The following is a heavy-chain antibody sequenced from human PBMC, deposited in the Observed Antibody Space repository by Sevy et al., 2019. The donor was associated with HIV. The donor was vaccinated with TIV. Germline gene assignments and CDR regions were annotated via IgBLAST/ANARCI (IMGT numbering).Heavy chain of an antibody. J-gene: IGHJ6*03. CDR1: GFTFGSYA. CDR2: VSGSGRTT. CDR3: ANDNPVYYYMDV. V-gene: IGHV3-23*01. Sequence: GGSLRPSCEPSGFTFGSYAMSWVRQLPGKGLEWVSTVSGSGRTTNYANPVKGRFTISRDNSKNTLYLQSNSLRAEDTAIYYCANDNPVYYYMDVWGKGTTVTVSS.